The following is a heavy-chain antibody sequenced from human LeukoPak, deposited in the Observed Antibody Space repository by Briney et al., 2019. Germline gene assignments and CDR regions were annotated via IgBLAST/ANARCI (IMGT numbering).Heavy chain of an antibody. CDR1: GFTFSSYW. V-gene: IGHV3-74*01. J-gene: IGHJ4*02. CDR2: INSDESST. D-gene: IGHD3-10*01. CDR3: AREIPYYPDY. Sequence: PGGPLRLSCAASGFTFSSYWMHWVRHAPGKGLVWCSRINSDESSTSYADSVKGSFTISRDNAKKTLYLQMNSLRAEDTAVYYCAREIPYYPDYWGQGTLVTVSS.